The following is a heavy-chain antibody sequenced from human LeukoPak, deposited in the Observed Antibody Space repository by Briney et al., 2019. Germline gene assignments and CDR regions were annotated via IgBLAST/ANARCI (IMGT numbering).Heavy chain of an antibody. J-gene: IGHJ5*02. CDR1: GFTFSSYG. V-gene: IGHV3-33*01. CDR2: IWYDGSNK. CDR3: ARMYNWFDP. Sequence: GRSLRLSCAASGFTFSSYGMHWVRQAPGKGLEWVAVIWYDGSNKYYADSVKGRFTISRDNSKNTLYLQMNSLRAEDTAVYYCARMYNWFDPWGQGTLVTVSS.